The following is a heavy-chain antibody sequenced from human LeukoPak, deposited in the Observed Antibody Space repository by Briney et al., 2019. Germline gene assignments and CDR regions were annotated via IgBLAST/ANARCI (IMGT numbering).Heavy chain of an antibody. Sequence: GGSLRLSCAASGFAFSRYGMHWVRQAPGKGLEWVAVISYDGSNKFHTDSVKGRFTISRDNPKNTLYLQMSSLRVEDTAVYYCAKGYDFGESWGQGILVTVSS. D-gene: IGHD4-17*01. CDR2: ISYDGSNK. J-gene: IGHJ5*02. CDR3: AKGYDFGES. V-gene: IGHV3-30*18. CDR1: GFAFSRYG.